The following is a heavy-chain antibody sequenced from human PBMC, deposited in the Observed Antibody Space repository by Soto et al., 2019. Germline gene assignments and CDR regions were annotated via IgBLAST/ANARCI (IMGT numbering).Heavy chain of an antibody. D-gene: IGHD2-8*01. CDR1: GFTFSSYP. V-gene: IGHV3-74*01. CDR3: VRGTNGWRGMNY. Sequence: GGSLRLSCATSGFTFSSYPIHWVRQAPGKGPVWVSRITEDGSGTTYADSVKGRFTVTRDNAKNTMYLQMSGLGAEDTAVYHCVRGTNGWRGMNYWGQGTLVTVSS. CDR2: ITEDGSGT. J-gene: IGHJ4*02.